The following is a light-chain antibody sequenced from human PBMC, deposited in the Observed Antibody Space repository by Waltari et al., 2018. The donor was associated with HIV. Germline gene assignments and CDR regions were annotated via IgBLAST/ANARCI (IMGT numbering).Light chain of an antibody. J-gene: IGKJ2*01. CDR3: QQSYSTPA. V-gene: IGKV1-39*01. Sequence: DIQMTQSPSSPSASVGDRVTITCRTSQSISSYLNWFQQKPGKAPKLLIYAASNLQSWVTSRFSGSGSGTDFTLTISSLQPEDFGTYYCQQSYSTPAFGQGTKLEIK. CDR1: QSISSY. CDR2: AAS.